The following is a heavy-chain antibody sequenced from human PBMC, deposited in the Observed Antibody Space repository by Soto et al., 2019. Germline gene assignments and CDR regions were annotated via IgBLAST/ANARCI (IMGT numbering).Heavy chain of an antibody. CDR1: GGSISSYY. J-gene: IGHJ5*02. D-gene: IGHD2-2*01. Sequence: QVQLQESGPGLVKPSETLSLTCTDSGGSISSYYWSWIRQPPGKGLEWIGYIYYSGSTNYNPSLKSRVTISVDTSKNQFSLKLSSVTAADTAVYYCARAIVVPAAISPWFDPWGQGTLVTVSS. CDR3: ARAIVVPAAISPWFDP. CDR2: IYYSGST. V-gene: IGHV4-59*01.